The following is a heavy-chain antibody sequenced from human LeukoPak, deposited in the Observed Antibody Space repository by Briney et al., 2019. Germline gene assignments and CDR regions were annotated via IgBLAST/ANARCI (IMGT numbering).Heavy chain of an antibody. CDR1: GFTFSSYS. Sequence: GGSLRLSCAASGFTFSSYSMNWVRQAPGKGLEWVSSISSSSYIYYADSVKGRFTISRDNAKNSLYLQMNSLRAEDTAVYYCAREGPRSSGWYGDYWGQGTLVTVSS. D-gene: IGHD6-19*01. V-gene: IGHV3-21*01. CDR2: ISSSSYI. J-gene: IGHJ4*02. CDR3: AREGPRSSGWYGDY.